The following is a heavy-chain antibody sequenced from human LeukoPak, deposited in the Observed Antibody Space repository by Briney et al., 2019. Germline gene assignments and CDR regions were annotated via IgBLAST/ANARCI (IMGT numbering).Heavy chain of an antibody. J-gene: IGHJ4*02. CDR2: IKTDGSQI. D-gene: IGHD3-22*01. V-gene: IGHV3-7*01. CDR3: ANGVDYYDSSGYYYFDY. CDR1: GFTFSSYW. Sequence: PGGSLRLSCVASGFTFSSYWMTWVRQAPGKGLEWVANIKTDGSQIYYLDSVKGRFTISRDNAKNSLYLQMNSLRAEDTAVYYCANGVDYYDSSGYYYFDYWGQGTLVTVSS.